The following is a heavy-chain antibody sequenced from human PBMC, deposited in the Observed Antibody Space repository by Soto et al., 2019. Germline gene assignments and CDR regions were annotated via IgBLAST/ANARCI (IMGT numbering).Heavy chain of an antibody. Sequence: PGGSLRLSCAASGFTVSSNYMSWVRQAPGKGLEWVSVIYSGGSTYYADSVKGRFTISRDNSKNTLYLQMNSLRAEDTAVYYCATRDGLLRYFAWSLWGQGTLVSVSS. D-gene: IGHD3-9*01. CDR2: IYSGGST. CDR1: GFTVSSNY. CDR3: ATRDGLLRYFAWSL. J-gene: IGHJ4*02. V-gene: IGHV3-53*01.